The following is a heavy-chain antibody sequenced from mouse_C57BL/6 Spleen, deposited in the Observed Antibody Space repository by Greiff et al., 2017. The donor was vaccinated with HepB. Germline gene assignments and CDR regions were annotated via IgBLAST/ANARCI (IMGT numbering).Heavy chain of an antibody. D-gene: IGHD3-2*02. Sequence: EVQRVESGAELVKPGASVKLSCTASGFNIKDYYMHWVKQRTEQGLEWIGRIDPEDGETKYAPKFQGKATITADTSSNTAYLQLSSLTSEDTAVYYCASSGQLRLPYYFDYWGQGTTLTVSS. CDR1: GFNIKDYY. CDR2: IDPEDGET. J-gene: IGHJ2*01. CDR3: ASSGQLRLPYYFDY. V-gene: IGHV14-2*01.